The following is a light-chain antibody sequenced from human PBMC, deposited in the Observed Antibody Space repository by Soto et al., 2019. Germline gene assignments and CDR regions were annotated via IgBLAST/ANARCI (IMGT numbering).Light chain of an antibody. V-gene: IGLV1-40*01. Sequence: QSVLTQPPSVSGAPGERVTISCTGSSSDIGAGYRVRWYQQVPGTAPKLLIYDNTNRPSGVSVRFSGSKSGTSASLAISGLQAGDEADYYCQSFDKYLSAVVFGGGTQLTVL. CDR2: DNT. J-gene: IGLJ2*01. CDR3: QSFDKYLSAVV. CDR1: SSDIGAGYR.